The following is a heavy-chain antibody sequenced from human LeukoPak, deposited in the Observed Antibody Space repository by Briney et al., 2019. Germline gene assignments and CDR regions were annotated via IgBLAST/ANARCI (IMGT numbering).Heavy chain of an antibody. J-gene: IGHJ6*02. D-gene: IGHD4/OR15-4a*01. CDR1: GFTVSSNY. CDR3: ARGLGGRMVETNYYGMDV. CDR2: IYSGGST. Sequence: GGSLRLSCAASGFTVSSNYMSWVRQAPGKGLEWVSVIYSGGSTYYADSVKGRFTISRDNSKNTLYLQMNSLRAEDTAVYYCARGLGGRMVETNYYGMDVWGQGTTVTVSS. V-gene: IGHV3-66*01.